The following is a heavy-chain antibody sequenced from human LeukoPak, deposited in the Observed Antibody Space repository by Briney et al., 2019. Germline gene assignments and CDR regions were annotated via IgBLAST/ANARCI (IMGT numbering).Heavy chain of an antibody. CDR2: IYYSGST. Sequence: PSETLSLTCTVSGGSISSYYWSWIRQPPGKGLEWIGYIYYSGSTSYNPSLKSRVTISVDTSKNQFSLKLSSVTAADTAVYHCARDLDYWGQGTLVTVSS. J-gene: IGHJ4*02. CDR1: GGSISSYY. CDR3: ARDLDY. V-gene: IGHV4-59*01.